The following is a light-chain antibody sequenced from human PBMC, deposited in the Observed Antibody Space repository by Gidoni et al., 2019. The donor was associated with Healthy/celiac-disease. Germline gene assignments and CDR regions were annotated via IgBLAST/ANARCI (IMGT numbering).Light chain of an antibody. CDR2: DAS. CDR1: QSVSSY. J-gene: IGKJ1*01. Sequence: PGERATLSCRASQSVSSYLAWYQQKPGQAPRLLIYDASNRATGIPARFSGSGSGTDFTLTISSLEPEDFAVYYCQQRSNWPPTWTFXQXTKVEIK. CDR3: QQRSNWPPTWT. V-gene: IGKV3-11*01.